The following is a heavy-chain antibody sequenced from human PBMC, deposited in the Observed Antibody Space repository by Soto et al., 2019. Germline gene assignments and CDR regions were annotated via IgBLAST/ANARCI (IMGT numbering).Heavy chain of an antibody. D-gene: IGHD1-7*01. Sequence: QVQLVESGGGVVQPGRSLRLSCAASGFTFSSYAMHWVRQAPGKGLEWVAVISYDGSNKYYADSVKGRLTISRDNSKNTLYLQMNSLRAEDTAVYYCARENWNFASLDYWGQGTLVTVSS. CDR2: ISYDGSNK. CDR3: ARENWNFASLDY. V-gene: IGHV3-30-3*01. J-gene: IGHJ4*02. CDR1: GFTFSSYA.